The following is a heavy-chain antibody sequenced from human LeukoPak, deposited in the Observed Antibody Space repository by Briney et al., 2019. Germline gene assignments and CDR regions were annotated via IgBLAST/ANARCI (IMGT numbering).Heavy chain of an antibody. CDR1: GFTFSSYG. V-gene: IGHV3-33*01. CDR2: IWYDGSNK. D-gene: IGHD6-13*01. CDR3: AREPGSSSWYQLYYYYCGMDV. Sequence: PGGSLRLSCAASGFTFSSYGMHWVRQAPGKGLEWVAVIWYDGSNKYYADSVKGRFTISRDNSKNTLYLQMNSLRAEDTAVYYCAREPGSSSWYQLYYYYCGMDVWGQGTTVTVSS. J-gene: IGHJ6*02.